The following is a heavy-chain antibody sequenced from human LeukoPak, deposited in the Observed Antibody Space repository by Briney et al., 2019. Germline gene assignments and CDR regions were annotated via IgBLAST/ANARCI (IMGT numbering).Heavy chain of an antibody. J-gene: IGHJ5*02. D-gene: IGHD2-2*01. CDR1: GGSISSYY. CDR2: INHSGST. V-gene: IGHV4-34*01. CDR3: ARGRRRVVPAAINKWFDP. Sequence: SETLSLTCTVSGGSISSYYWSWIRQPPGKGLEWIGEINHSGSTNYNPSLKSRVTISVDTSKNQFSLKLSSVTAADTAVYYCARGRRRVVPAAINKWFDPWGQGTLVTVSS.